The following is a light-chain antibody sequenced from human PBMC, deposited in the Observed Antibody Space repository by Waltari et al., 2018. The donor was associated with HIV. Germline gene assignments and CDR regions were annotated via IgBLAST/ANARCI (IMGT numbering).Light chain of an antibody. J-gene: IGKJ1*01. CDR1: RTIRSN. Sequence: DIQMTQSPPFLSASVGDRVTITCRASRTIRSNVNWYQQKPGKAPKRLIYAASSLQIRVPSRFSGSGSGTDFTLTITSLQPEDFAIYHCHQSYSNPPTFGQGTKVEIK. CDR2: AAS. V-gene: IGKV1-39*01. CDR3: HQSYSNPPT.